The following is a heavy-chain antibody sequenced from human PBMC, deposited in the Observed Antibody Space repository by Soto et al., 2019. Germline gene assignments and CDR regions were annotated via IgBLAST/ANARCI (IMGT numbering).Heavy chain of an antibody. CDR2: IYYSGST. CDR3: ARDRLPIYYDSMPHNAFDI. J-gene: IGHJ3*02. D-gene: IGHD3-22*01. CDR1: GGSISSGDYY. V-gene: IGHV4-30-4*01. Sequence: PSETLSLTCTVSGGSISSGDYYWSWIRQPPGKGLEWIGYIYYSGSTYYNPSLKSRVTISVDTSKDQFSLKLSSVTAADTAVYYCARDRLPIYYDSMPHNAFDIWGQGTMVTVSS.